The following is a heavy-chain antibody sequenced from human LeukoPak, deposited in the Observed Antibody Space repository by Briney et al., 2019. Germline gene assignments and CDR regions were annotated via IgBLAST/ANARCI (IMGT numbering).Heavy chain of an antibody. CDR1: GVSISSGDYC. CDR2: IYYSGST. Sequence: SQTLSLTCSVSGVSISSGDYCWNWIRQHPGKGLEWIGYIYYSGSTYYNPSLKSRVALSVDTSKNQFSLKLSSLTAADTAVYYCAKSREEIRGLDAFDIWGQGTMVTVSS. CDR3: AKSREEIRGLDAFDI. D-gene: IGHD5-24*01. J-gene: IGHJ3*02. V-gene: IGHV4-31*03.